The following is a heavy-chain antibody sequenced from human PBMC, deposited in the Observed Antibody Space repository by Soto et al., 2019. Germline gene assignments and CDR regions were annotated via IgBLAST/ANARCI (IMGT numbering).Heavy chain of an antibody. CDR3: ARDLAPAIGYNSNFDY. D-gene: IGHD1-1*01. CDR2: INPDSGGT. CDR1: GYTFTDYY. V-gene: IGHV1-2*02. Sequence: ASVKVSCKASGYTFTDYYMHWVRQVPGKGLEWMGWINPDSGGTKSAQKFQGRVTLTRDTSISTVYMELTRLGSDDTAVYYCARDLAPAIGYNSNFDYWGQGTLVTVSS. J-gene: IGHJ4*02.